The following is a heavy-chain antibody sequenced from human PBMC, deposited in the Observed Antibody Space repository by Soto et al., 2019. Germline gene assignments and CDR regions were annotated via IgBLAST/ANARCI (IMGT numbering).Heavy chain of an antibody. J-gene: IGHJ5*02. CDR1: GGSISSGGYY. CDR3: ARFITIFAVGDWFDP. D-gene: IGHD3-3*01. Sequence: QVQLQESGPGLVKPSQTLSLTCTVSGGSISSGGYYWSWIRQHPGKGLEWIGYIYYSGSTYYNPSLKSRVTISVDTSKNQFSMKLSSVTAADTAVYYCARFITIFAVGDWFDPWGQGTLVTVSS. V-gene: IGHV4-31*03. CDR2: IYYSGST.